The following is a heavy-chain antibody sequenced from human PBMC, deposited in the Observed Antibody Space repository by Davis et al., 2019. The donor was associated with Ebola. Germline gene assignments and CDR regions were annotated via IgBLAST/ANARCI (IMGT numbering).Heavy chain of an antibody. V-gene: IGHV3-21*01. Sequence: GGSLRLSCAASGFTFSSYTMNWVRQAPGKGLEWVSSISSSSSYMYYADSVKGRFTISRDNAKNSLYLHMNSLRAEDTAFYYCARDDPMGYCSGTSFPCYMDVWGKGTTVTVSS. CDR1: GFTFSSYT. CDR3: ARDDPMGYCSGTSFPCYMDV. D-gene: IGHD2-2*01. CDR2: ISSSSSYM. J-gene: IGHJ6*03.